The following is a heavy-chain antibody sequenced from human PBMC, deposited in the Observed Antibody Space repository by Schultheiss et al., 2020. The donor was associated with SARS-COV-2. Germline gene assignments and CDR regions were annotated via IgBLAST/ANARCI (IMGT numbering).Heavy chain of an antibody. CDR1: GGSVSSGSYY. Sequence: SETLSLTCTVSGGSVSSGSYYWSWIRQPPGKGLEWIGEINHSGSTNYNPSLKGRVTISEDTSKAQISLNLTSITAADTAVYYCARRQFYYYGMDVWGQGTTVTVSS. V-gene: IGHV4-61*01. CDR3: ARRQFYYYGMDV. CDR2: INHSGST. J-gene: IGHJ6*02.